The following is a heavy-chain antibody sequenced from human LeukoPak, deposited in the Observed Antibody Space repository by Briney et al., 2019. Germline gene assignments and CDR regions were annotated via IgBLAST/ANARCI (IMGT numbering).Heavy chain of an antibody. CDR3: ARVFNYYDSSGYYYIFDY. V-gene: IGHV4-34*01. CDR1: GGSFSGYY. J-gene: IGHJ4*02. D-gene: IGHD3-22*01. Sequence: SETLSLTCAVYGGSFSGYYWSWIRQPPGKGLEWIGEINHGGSTNYNPSLKSRVTISVDTSKNQFSLKLSSVTAADTAVYYCARVFNYYDSSGYYYIFDYWGQGTLVTVSS. CDR2: INHGGST.